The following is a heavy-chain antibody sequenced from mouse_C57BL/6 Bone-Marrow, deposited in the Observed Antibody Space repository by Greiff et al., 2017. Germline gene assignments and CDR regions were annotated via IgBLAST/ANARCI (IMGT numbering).Heavy chain of an antibody. D-gene: IGHD2-4*01. Sequence: QVQLQQPGAELVKPGASVKLSCKASGYTFTSYWMHWVKQRPGQGLEWIGMIHPNSGSTNYNEKFKSKATLTVDKSSSTAYMQLSSLTSEDSAVYYCARGNYDDDVGAYWGQGTLVTVSA. J-gene: IGHJ3*01. V-gene: IGHV1-64*01. CDR1: GYTFTSYW. CDR3: ARGNYDDDVGAY. CDR2: IHPNSGST.